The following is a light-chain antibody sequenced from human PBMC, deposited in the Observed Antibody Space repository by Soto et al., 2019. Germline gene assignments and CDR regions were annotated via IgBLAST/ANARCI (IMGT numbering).Light chain of an antibody. CDR2: WSS. CDR1: QSVLHSSNGNNY. Sequence: DIEMTQSPDSLSVSLGERATFNCRSSQSVLHSSNGNNYIAWYQQKPGQPPKLLIYWSSTRESGVPDRFIGSGSGTDFTLTVSSLQAEDVAVYYCQQYNSYPLTFGGGTNVQIK. V-gene: IGKV4-1*01. J-gene: IGKJ4*01. CDR3: QQYNSYPLT.